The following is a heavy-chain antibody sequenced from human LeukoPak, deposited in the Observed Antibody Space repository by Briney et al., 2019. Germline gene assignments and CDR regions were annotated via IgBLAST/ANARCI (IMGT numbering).Heavy chain of an antibody. Sequence: ASVKVSCTASGYTFTGYYMHWVRQAPGQGLEWMGWINPNGGGTNYAQKFQGRVTMTRDTSTSTAYMELRSLRSDDTAVYYCARVMSGSYEVIYYYYYMDVWGKGTTVTISS. J-gene: IGHJ6*03. CDR2: INPNGGGT. CDR3: ARVMSGSYEVIYYYYYMDV. D-gene: IGHD1-26*01. CDR1: GYTFTGYY. V-gene: IGHV1-2*02.